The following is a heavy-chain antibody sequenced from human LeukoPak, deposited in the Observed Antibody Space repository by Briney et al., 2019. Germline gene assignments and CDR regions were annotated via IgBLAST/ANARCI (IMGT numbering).Heavy chain of an antibody. V-gene: IGHV3-23*01. CDR1: GFTFSSYA. Sequence: GGSLRLFCAASGFTFSSYAMSWVRQAPGKGLEWVSAISGNGGSTYYADSVKGRFTISRDNSKNTLSLQMNSLRAEDTAVYYCAKDISEARDYFDYWGQGTLVTVSS. CDR2: ISGNGGST. J-gene: IGHJ4*02. CDR3: AKDISEARDYFDY.